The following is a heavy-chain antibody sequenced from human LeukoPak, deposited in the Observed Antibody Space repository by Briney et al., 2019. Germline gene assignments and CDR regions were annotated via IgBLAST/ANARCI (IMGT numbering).Heavy chain of an antibody. D-gene: IGHD2/OR15-2a*01. V-gene: IGHV3-30-3*01. J-gene: IGHJ4*02. Sequence: GGSLRLSCAASGFTFNTFAMHWVRQAPGRGLEWVAVISYDGSNKYYADSVKGRFTISRDNSKNTLYVQMNSLRAEDTAVYYCARGVAFYYFDYWGQGTLVTVSA. CDR3: ARGVAFYYFDY. CDR2: ISYDGSNK. CDR1: GFTFNTFA.